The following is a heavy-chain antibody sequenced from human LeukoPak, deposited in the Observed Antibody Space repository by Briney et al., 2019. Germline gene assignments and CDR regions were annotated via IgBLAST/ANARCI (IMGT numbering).Heavy chain of an antibody. D-gene: IGHD2-2*01. Sequence: GGSPRLSCAASGFTFSSYAMSWVRQAPGKGLEWVSAISGSGGSTYYADSVKGRFTISRDNSKNTLYLQMNSLRAEDTAVYYCAKDGGYCSSTSCRSDYWGQGTLVTVSS. J-gene: IGHJ4*02. CDR3: AKDGGYCSSTSCRSDY. V-gene: IGHV3-23*01. CDR1: GFTFSSYA. CDR2: ISGSGGST.